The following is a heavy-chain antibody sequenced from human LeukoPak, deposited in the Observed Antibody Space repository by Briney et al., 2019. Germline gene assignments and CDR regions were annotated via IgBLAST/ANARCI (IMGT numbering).Heavy chain of an antibody. CDR3: ATHKSGYYYGSGSYYR. D-gene: IGHD3-10*01. V-gene: IGHV3-48*03. CDR2: ISSSGYTR. Sequence: GGSLRLSCAASGFVFSRHEMSWVRQAPGKGLEWVSYISSSGYTRHYADSVRGRFTISRDNAKNSLYLQMNSLRAEDTAVYYCATHKSGYYYGSGSYYRWGQGTLVTVSS. J-gene: IGHJ4*02. CDR1: GFVFSRHE.